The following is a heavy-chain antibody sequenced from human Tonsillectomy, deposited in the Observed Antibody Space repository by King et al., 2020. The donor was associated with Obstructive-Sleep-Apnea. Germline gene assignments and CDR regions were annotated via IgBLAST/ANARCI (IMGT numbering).Heavy chain of an antibody. Sequence: EQLVQSEAEVKKPGQSLRISCKGSGYSFTNFWINWVRQMPGKGLEWMGRIDPRDSYTDYSPSFRGHISISTDKSITTAYLQWSSLKASDTAMYYCARRRMAAAGTDFDYWGQGTLVTVSS. CDR3: ARRRMAAAGTDFDY. V-gene: IGHV5-10-1*01. J-gene: IGHJ4*02. D-gene: IGHD6-13*01. CDR2: IDPRDSYT. CDR1: GYSFTNFW.